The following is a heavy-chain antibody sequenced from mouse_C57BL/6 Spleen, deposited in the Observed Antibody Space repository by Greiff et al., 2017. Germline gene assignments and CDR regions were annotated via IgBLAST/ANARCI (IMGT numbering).Heavy chain of an antibody. Sequence: QQSCKASGYTFTSYWMHWVKQRPGRGLEWIGRIDPNSGGTKYNEKFKSKATLTVDKPSSTAYMQLSSLTSEDSAVYYCARPSYGKNYFDYWGQGTTLTVSS. CDR2: IDPNSGGT. V-gene: IGHV1-72*01. D-gene: IGHD2-10*01. CDR1: GYTFTSYW. CDR3: ARPSYGKNYFDY. J-gene: IGHJ2*01.